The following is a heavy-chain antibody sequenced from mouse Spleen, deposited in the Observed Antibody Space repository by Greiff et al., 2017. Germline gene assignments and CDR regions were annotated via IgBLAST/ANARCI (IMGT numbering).Heavy chain of an antibody. CDR2: IDPEDGET. CDR3: ARTGTSGFAY. J-gene: IGHJ3*01. V-gene: IGHV14-2*01. Sequence: EVQLQQSGAELMKPGASVKLSCTASGFNIKDYYMHWVKQRTEQGLEWIGRIDPEDGETKYAPKFQGKATITADTSSNTAYLQLSSLTSEDTAVYYCARTGTSGFAYWGQGTLVTVSA. CDR1: GFNIKDYY. D-gene: IGHD4-1*01.